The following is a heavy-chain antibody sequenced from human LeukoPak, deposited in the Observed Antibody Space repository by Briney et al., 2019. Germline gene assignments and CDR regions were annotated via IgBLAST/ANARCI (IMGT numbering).Heavy chain of an antibody. J-gene: IGHJ4*02. Sequence: GGSLRLSCAASGFTFSSYAMSWVRQAPGKGLEWVSYISSSSSTIYYADSVKGRFTISRDNAKNSLYLQMNSLRAEDTAVYYCARGVGAPDYWGQGTLVTVSS. D-gene: IGHD1-26*01. V-gene: IGHV3-48*01. CDR1: GFTFSSYA. CDR3: ARGVGAPDY. CDR2: ISSSSSTI.